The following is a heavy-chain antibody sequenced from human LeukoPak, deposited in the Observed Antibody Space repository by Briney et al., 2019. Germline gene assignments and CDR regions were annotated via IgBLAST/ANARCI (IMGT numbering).Heavy chain of an antibody. Sequence: SETLSFTCTVSGGSISSSSYYWGWIRQPPGKGLEWIGTISYSGRTYYNPSLKSRVTISVDTSKNQFSLKLSSVTAADTAVYYCARELDYYDSSGVDYWGQGTLVTVSS. CDR3: ARELDYYDSSGVDY. V-gene: IGHV4-39*07. CDR1: GGSISSSSYY. D-gene: IGHD3-22*01. J-gene: IGHJ4*02. CDR2: ISYSGRT.